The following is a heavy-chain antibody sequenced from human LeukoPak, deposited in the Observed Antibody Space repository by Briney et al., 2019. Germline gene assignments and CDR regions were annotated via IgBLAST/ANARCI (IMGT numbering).Heavy chain of an antibody. V-gene: IGHV1-8*01. CDR3: ASTTIYYDFWSGYPRHFGY. CDR2: MNPNSGNT. CDR1: GYTFTSYD. D-gene: IGHD3-3*01. J-gene: IGHJ4*02. Sequence: ASVKVSCKASGYTFTSYDINWVRQATGQGLEWMGWMNPNSGNTGYAQKFQGRVTMTRNTSISTAYMELSSLRSEDTAVYYCASTTIYYDFWSGYPRHFGYWGQGTLVTVSS.